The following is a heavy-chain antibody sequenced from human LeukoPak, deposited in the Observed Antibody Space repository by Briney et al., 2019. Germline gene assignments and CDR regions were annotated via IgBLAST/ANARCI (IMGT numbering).Heavy chain of an antibody. D-gene: IGHD4-17*01. CDR3: ASQGPGYGAVGRYFDY. CDR1: GGSISSGSYY. Sequence: SQTLSLTCTVSGGSISSGSYYWCWIRQPAGKGLEWIGRIYTSGSTNYNPSLKSRVTISVDTSKNQFSLKLSSVTAADTAVYYCASQGPGYGAVGRYFDYWGQGTLVTVSS. V-gene: IGHV4-61*02. CDR2: IYTSGST. J-gene: IGHJ4*02.